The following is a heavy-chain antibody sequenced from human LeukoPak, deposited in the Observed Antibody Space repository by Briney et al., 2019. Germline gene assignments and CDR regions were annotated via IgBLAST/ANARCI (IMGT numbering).Heavy chain of an antibody. CDR1: GGSISSGDYY. Sequence: SETLSLTCTVSGGSISSGDYYWSWIRQPPGKGLEWIGYLSPSDNTYYNPSLKSRVTISVDTSKNQFSLKLSSVTAADTAVYYCARDLQYYYGSGSSPDDYWGQGTLVTVSS. CDR3: ARDLQYYYGSGSSPDDY. J-gene: IGHJ4*02. CDR2: LSPSDNT. D-gene: IGHD3-10*01. V-gene: IGHV4-30-2*01.